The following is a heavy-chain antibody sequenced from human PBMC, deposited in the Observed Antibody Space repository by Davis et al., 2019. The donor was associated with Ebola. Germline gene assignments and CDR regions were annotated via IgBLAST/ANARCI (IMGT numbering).Heavy chain of an antibody. CDR3: AGGDFWSGQFDY. Sequence: PGGSLRLSCAASGFTFSSYAMSWVRHAPGKGLEWVSAISGNGGGTYYADSVKGRFTISRDNSKNTVYLQMNRLRVEDTAVYYCAGGDFWSGQFDYWGQGTLVTVSS. CDR1: GFTFSSYA. CDR2: ISGNGGGT. D-gene: IGHD3-3*01. V-gene: IGHV3-23*01. J-gene: IGHJ4*02.